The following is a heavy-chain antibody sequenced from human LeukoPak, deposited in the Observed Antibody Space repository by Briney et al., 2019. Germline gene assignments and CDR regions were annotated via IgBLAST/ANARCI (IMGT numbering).Heavy chain of an antibody. J-gene: IGHJ4*02. CDR3: ASRQRYSSGWYFDC. CDR2: INYSGST. CDR1: GSSISSSNYY. D-gene: IGHD6-19*01. V-gene: IGHV4-39*01. Sequence: PSETLSLTCTVSGSSISSSNYYWGWIRQPPEKGLEWIGNINYSGSTCYNPSLKSRVTMSVDTSKNQFSLELSSVTAADTAVYYCASRQRYSSGWYFDCWGQGALVTVSS.